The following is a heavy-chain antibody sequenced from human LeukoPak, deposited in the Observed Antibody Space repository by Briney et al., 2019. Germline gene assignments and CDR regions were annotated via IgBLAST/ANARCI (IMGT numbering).Heavy chain of an antibody. V-gene: IGHV3-9*01. Sequence: GGSLRLSCAASGFTFDDYAMHWVRQAPGKGLEWVSGISWNSGSIGYADSVKGRFTISRDNAKNSLYLQMNSLRAEDTALYYCAKDMGPSNSLDAFDIWGQGTMVTVSS. J-gene: IGHJ3*02. D-gene: IGHD2/OR15-2a*01. CDR2: ISWNSGSI. CDR1: GFTFDDYA. CDR3: AKDMGPSNSLDAFDI.